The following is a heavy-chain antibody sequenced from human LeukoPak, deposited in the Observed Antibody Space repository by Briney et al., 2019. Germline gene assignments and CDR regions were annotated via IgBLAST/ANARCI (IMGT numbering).Heavy chain of an antibody. CDR3: ARELLMEPLDY. V-gene: IGHV3-7*01. CDR2: IKQDGSEK. CDR1: GFSFSSYW. J-gene: IGHJ4*02. D-gene: IGHD1-1*01. Sequence: PGGSLRLSCAASGFSFSSYWMSWVRQAPGKGLEWVANIKQDGSEKYYVDSVKGRFTISRDNAKNTLYLQMNSLRAEDTAVYYCARELLMEPLDYWGQGTLVTVSS.